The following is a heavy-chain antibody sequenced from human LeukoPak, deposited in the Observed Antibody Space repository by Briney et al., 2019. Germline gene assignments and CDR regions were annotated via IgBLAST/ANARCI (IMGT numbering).Heavy chain of an antibody. CDR2: ISSSGSTI. D-gene: IGHD2-8*02. J-gene: IGHJ5*02. Sequence: GGSLRLSCAASGFTFSDYYMSWIRQAPGKGLEWVSYISSSGSTIYYADSVKGRFTISRDNAKNSLYLQMNSLRAEDTAVYYCARVYRAALVVYDNWFDPWGQGTLVTVSS. CDR3: ARVYRAALVVYDNWFDP. V-gene: IGHV3-11*01. CDR1: GFTFSDYY.